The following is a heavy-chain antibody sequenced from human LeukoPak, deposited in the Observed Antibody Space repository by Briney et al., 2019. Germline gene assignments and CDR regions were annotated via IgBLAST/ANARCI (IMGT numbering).Heavy chain of an antibody. D-gene: IGHD3-16*01. Sequence: GGSLRLSCAASGFTFRSYWMSWVRQVPGKGLEWVANIKQDGSEKYYVDSVKGRFTISRDNAKKSLYLQMNSLRAEDTAVYYCARDGGPFDYWGQGTLVIVSS. CDR2: IKQDGSEK. V-gene: IGHV3-7*01. CDR1: GFTFRSYW. CDR3: ARDGGPFDY. J-gene: IGHJ4*02.